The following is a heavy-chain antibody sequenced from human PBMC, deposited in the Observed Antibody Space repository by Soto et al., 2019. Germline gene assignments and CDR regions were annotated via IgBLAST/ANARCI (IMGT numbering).Heavy chain of an antibody. CDR2: IYHSGSP. D-gene: IGHD5-12*01. CDR3: ARHARGTFYDSVDH. CDR1: GVSSNSSTNY. J-gene: IGHJ4*02. Sequence: SETLSLTCTVTGVSSNSSTNYWVWIRQPPGKGLEWLGSIYHSGSPYYKPSLKSRVTISVNTSKNQFSLKLSSMAAADIVIYYCARHARGTFYDSVDHWGRGTLVTVSS. V-gene: IGHV4-39*01.